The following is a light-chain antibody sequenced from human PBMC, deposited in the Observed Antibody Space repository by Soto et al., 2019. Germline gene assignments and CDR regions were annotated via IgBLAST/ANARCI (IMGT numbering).Light chain of an antibody. V-gene: IGKV1-27*01. CDR3: QKYNSALGIT. CDR2: PAS. Sequence: DIQMTQSPSSLSASVGDRVTITCRASQGISNYLAWYQQKPGKVPKLLIYPASTLQSGVPSRFSGSGSGTDFTLTISSLQPEDVATYYCQKYNSALGITFGQGTRLEIK. CDR1: QGISNY. J-gene: IGKJ5*01.